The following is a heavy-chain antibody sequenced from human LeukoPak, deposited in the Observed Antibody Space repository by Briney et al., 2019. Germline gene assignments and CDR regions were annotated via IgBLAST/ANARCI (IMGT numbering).Heavy chain of an antibody. CDR1: EFTCGSYS. CDR3: ARGPNYYYYMDV. J-gene: IGHJ6*03. CDR2: ISSSSSYI. V-gene: IGHV3-21*01. Sequence: GGSLRPSCAASEFTCGSYSMNWVREAPGKGLKWVSSISSSSSYIYYADSVKGRFTISRDNAKNSLYLQMNSLRAEDTAVYYCARGPNYYYYMDVWGKGTTVTVSS.